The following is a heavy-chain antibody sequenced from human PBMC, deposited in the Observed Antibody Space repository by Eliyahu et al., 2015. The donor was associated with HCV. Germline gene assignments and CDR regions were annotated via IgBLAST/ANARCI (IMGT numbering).Heavy chain of an antibody. CDR1: GFSVSSNY. CDR3: AKNGGWYGRGWFDP. Sequence: EVLLVESGGGLIQPGGSLRLXCAASGFSVSSNYMSWVRQAPGQGLEWVSVIYSNGETKYTDSVKDRFTISRDNLKNTLYLQMNSLTVEDTAMYYCAKNGGWYGRGWFDPWGQGTLVTVSS. CDR2: IYSNGET. J-gene: IGHJ5*02. D-gene: IGHD6-19*01. V-gene: IGHV3-53*01.